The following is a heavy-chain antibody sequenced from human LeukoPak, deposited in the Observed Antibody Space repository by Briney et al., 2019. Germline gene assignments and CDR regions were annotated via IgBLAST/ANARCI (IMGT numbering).Heavy chain of an antibody. CDR1: GFTFSKYG. J-gene: IGHJ3*02. Sequence: GRSLRLSCAASGFTFSKYGMHWVRQAPGKGLEWVAVIWYDGRNKFYADSLKGRFTISRDNSKNTLYLQMNSLRAEDTAGYYCAGFHRGDAFDIWGQGTLVTVSS. CDR3: AGFHRGDAFDI. CDR2: IWYDGRNK. V-gene: IGHV3-33*03. D-gene: IGHD3-16*02.